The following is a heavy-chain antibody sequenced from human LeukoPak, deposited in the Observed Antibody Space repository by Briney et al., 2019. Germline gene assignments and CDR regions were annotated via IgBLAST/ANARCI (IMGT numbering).Heavy chain of an antibody. J-gene: IGHJ4*02. D-gene: IGHD3-16*01. CDR3: ANRPVWVHYAADY. V-gene: IGHV3-23*01. CDR2: VSGSGGST. CDR1: GFTFSSYA. Sequence: GGSLRLSCAASGFTFSSYAMSWVRQAPGKGLEWVSAVSGSGGSTYYADSVKGRFTISRDNSKNTLYLQMNSLRVVDTAVYYCANRPVWVHYAADYWGQGTLVTVSS.